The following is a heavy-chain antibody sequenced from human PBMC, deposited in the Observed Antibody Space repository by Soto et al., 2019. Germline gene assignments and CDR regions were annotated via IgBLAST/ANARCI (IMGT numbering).Heavy chain of an antibody. CDR2: ISYDGSNK. V-gene: IGHV3-30-3*01. D-gene: IGHD4-17*01. Sequence: GGPLRLSCAASGFTFSSYAMHWVRQAPGKGLEWVAVISYDGSNKYYADSVKGRFTISRDNSKNTLYLQMNSLRAEDTAVYYCARDVYGDYYFDYWGQGTLVTVSS. J-gene: IGHJ4*02. CDR3: ARDVYGDYYFDY. CDR1: GFTFSSYA.